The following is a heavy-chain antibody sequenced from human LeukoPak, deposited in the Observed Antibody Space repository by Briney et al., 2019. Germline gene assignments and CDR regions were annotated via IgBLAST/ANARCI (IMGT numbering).Heavy chain of an antibody. CDR3: ARRASFDY. J-gene: IGHJ4*02. V-gene: IGHV3-74*01. Sequence: PGGSLRLSCTASGFTFSSYWMHWVRQVPGKGLVWVSRINTDGSSTTYADSVKGRFTVSRDNAKNTLYLQMNSLRAEDTAVYYCARRASFDYWGQGTLVTVSS. CDR2: INTDGSST. CDR1: GFTFSSYW.